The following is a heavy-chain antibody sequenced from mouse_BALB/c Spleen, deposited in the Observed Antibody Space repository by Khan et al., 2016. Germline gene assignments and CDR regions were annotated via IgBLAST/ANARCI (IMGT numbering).Heavy chain of an antibody. V-gene: IGHV3-1*02. CDR3: ARDYYGWFAY. CDR2: IHYSGST. CDR1: GYSFTSGYS. Sequence: EVQLQESGPDLVKPSQSLSLTCTVTGYSFTSGYSWHWIRQLPGNKLEWMGYIHYSGSTNYNPSLKSRISITRDTSKNQFFLQLNPVTTEDTATYYCARDYYGWFAYWGQGTLVTVSA. J-gene: IGHJ3*01. D-gene: IGHD1-1*01.